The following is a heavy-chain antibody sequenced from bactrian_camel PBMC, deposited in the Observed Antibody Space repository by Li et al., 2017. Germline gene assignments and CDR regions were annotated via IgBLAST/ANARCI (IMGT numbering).Heavy chain of an antibody. V-gene: IGHV3S53*01. D-gene: IGHD3*01. CDR1: GATASTNS. Sequence: HVQLVESGGGSVQAGGSLRLSCTASGATASTNSVAWFRQAPGKERERVAGFSPNAVTDYADSVKGRFTISKDSRDFLNLEMNSLKPEDTGIYYCAATSNWKLSGCRLRSDYNVWGQGTQVTVSS. J-gene: IGHJ4*01. CDR2: FSPNAVT. CDR3: AATSNWKLSGCRLRSDYNV.